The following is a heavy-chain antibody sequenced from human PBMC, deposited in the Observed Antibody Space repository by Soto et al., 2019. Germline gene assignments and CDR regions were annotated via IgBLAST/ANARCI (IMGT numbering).Heavy chain of an antibody. D-gene: IGHD3-10*01. Sequence: PSETLSLTCAVYGGSFSGYYWSWIRQPPGKGLEWIGEINHSGSTNYNPSLKSRVTISVDTSKNQFSLKLSSVTAADTAVYYCARARGDYYGSGSYSYYYYYGMDVWGQGTTVTVS. CDR2: INHSGST. J-gene: IGHJ6*02. V-gene: IGHV4-34*01. CDR3: ARARGDYYGSGSYSYYYYYGMDV. CDR1: GGSFSGYY.